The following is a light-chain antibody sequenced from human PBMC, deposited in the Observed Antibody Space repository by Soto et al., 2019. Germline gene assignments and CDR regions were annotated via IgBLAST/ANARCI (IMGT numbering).Light chain of an antibody. CDR1: QSVSSY. CDR2: DAS. CDR3: QQRSNWPWT. J-gene: IGKJ1*01. Sequence: ILLTQSPVTLSVSPGERATLSFRASQSVSSYLAWYQQKPGQAPRLLIYDASNRATGIPARFSGSGSGTDFTLTISSLEPEDFAVYYCQQRSNWPWTFGQGTKVDIK. V-gene: IGKV3-11*01.